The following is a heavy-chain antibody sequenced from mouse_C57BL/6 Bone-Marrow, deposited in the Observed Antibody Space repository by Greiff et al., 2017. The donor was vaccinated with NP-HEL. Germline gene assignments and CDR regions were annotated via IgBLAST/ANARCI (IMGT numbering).Heavy chain of an antibody. D-gene: IGHD3-2*02. CDR2: ISDGGSYT. Sequence: EVHLVESGGGLVKPGGSLKLSCAASGFTFSSYAMSWVRQTPEKRLEWVATISDGGSYTYYPDNVKGRFTISRDNAKNNLYLQMSHLKSEDTAMYYCAGGSGYFDYWGQGTTLTVSS. CDR3: AGGSGYFDY. CDR1: GFTFSSYA. V-gene: IGHV5-4*01. J-gene: IGHJ2*01.